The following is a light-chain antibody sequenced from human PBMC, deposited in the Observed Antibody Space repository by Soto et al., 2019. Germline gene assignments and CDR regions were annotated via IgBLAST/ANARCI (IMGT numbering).Light chain of an antibody. CDR1: SRDVGGYNY. Sequence: QSALTQPPSASGSPGQSVTIAFTGTSRDVGGYNYVSWYQQHPGKAPKLMIYEVTKRPSGVPDRFSGSKSGNTASLTVSGLQAEDEADYYCNSYAGSNNVVFGGGTKLTVL. CDR2: EVT. V-gene: IGLV2-8*01. CDR3: NSYAGSNNVV. J-gene: IGLJ2*01.